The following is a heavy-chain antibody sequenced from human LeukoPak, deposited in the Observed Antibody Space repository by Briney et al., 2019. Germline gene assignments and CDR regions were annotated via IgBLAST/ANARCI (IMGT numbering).Heavy chain of an antibody. J-gene: IGHJ4*02. D-gene: IGHD4-17*01. CDR1: GVSISICY. CDR3: AGHDYGEAFDY. CDR2: IYCSGST. V-gene: IGHV4-59*01. Sequence: SETLSLTCTVSGVSISICYWSWIRQPPGKGLEWIGYIYCSGSTNYNPSLKSRVTMSVDTSKNQFSLKLSSVTAADTAVYYCAGHDYGEAFDYWGQGTLVTVSS.